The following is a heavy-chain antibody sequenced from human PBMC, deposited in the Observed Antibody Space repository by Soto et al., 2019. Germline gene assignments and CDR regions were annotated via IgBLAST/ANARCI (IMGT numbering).Heavy chain of an antibody. Sequence: GGSLRLSCAASGFTVSSNYMSWVRQAPGKGLEWVSVIYAGGNTHYADSVEGRFTISRDNSKNTLYLQMNSLRAEDTAVYYCARDYYRFNSGYGFSMDVWRQGTTVTVSS. J-gene: IGHJ6*02. CDR1: GFTVSSNY. CDR2: IYAGGNT. V-gene: IGHV3-66*01. CDR3: ARDYYRFNSGYGFSMDV. D-gene: IGHD5-12*01.